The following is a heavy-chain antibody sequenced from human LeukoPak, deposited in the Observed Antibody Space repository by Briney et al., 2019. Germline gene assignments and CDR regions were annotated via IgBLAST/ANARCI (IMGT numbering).Heavy chain of an antibody. V-gene: IGHV4-39*01. D-gene: IGHD4-17*01. Sequence: SETLSLTCTVSGGSISSSTYYWGWIRQPPGKGLEWIGSIYYSGSTYYNLSLKSRVTISVDTSKNQFSLKLSSVTAADTAVYYCARVTVTTGAFDYWGQGTLVTVSS. J-gene: IGHJ4*02. CDR2: IYYSGST. CDR1: GGSISSSTYY. CDR3: ARVTVTTGAFDY.